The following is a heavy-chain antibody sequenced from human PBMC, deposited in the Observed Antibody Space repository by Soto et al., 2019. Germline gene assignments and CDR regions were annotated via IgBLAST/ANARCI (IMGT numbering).Heavy chain of an antibody. CDR3: ARTPTP. CDR2: IYHSGST. D-gene: IGHD1-26*01. J-gene: IGHJ5*02. CDR1: GVSISSGGYS. V-gene: IGHV4-30-2*01. Sequence: SETLSLTCAVSGVSISSGGYSWSWIRQPPGKGLEWIGYIYHSGSTYYNPSLKSRVTISVDRSKNQFSLKLSSVTDADTAVYYCARTPTPWGQGTLVTVSS.